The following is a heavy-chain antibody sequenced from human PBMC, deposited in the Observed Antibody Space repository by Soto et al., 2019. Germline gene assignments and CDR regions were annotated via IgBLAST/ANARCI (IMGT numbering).Heavy chain of an antibody. D-gene: IGHD6-19*01. J-gene: IGHJ4*02. Sequence: GGSLTLSCAASGFTFSSYWMHSVRQAPGKGLVWVSRINSDGSSTSYADSVKGRFTISRDNAKNTLYLQMNSLRAEDTAVYYCAVAVAGPTAIGYWGQGTLVNVSS. CDR3: AVAVAGPTAIGY. CDR1: GFTFSSYW. V-gene: IGHV3-74*01. CDR2: INSDGSST.